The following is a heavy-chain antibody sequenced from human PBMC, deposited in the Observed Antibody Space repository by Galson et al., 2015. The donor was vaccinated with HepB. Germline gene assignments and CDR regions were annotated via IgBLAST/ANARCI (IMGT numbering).Heavy chain of an antibody. Sequence: PALVKPTQTLTLTCTFSGFSLSTSGVGVGWIRQPPGKALEWLALIYWDDDKRYSPSLKSRLTITKDTSKNQVVLTMTNMDPVDTATYYCAHMGNYGSGDIVFDYWGQGTQVTVSS. CDR1: GFSLSTSGVG. V-gene: IGHV2-5*02. D-gene: IGHD3-10*01. J-gene: IGHJ4*02. CDR2: IYWDDDK. CDR3: AHMGNYGSGDIVFDY.